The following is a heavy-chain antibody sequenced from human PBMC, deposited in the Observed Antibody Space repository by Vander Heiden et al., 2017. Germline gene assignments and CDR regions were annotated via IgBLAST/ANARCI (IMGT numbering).Heavy chain of an antibody. D-gene: IGHD6-19*01. V-gene: IGHV1-2*02. CDR3: ARAISGWYSNWFDP. CDR2: INPNSGGT. CDR1: GYTFTGSY. J-gene: IGHJ5*02. Sequence: QVQLVQSGAEVKKPGASVKVSGTASGYTFTGSYMHWVRQATGQGLECRGWINPNSGGTNYAQKFQGRVTMTRDTSISTAYMELSRLRSDDTAVYYCARAISGWYSNWFDPWGQGTLVTVSS.